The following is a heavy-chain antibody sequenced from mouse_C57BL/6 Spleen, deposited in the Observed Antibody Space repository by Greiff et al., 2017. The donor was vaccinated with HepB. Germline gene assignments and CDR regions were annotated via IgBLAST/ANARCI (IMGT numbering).Heavy chain of an antibody. CDR1: GYAFSSSW. D-gene: IGHD1-1*01. Sequence: VQLQQSGPELVKPGASVKISCKASGYAFSSSWMNWVKQRPGKGLEWIGRIYPGDGDTNYNGKFKGKATLTADKSSSTADMQLSSLTSEDSAVYFCARGDYYGSSYEGFAYWGQGTLVTVSA. CDR3: ARGDYYGSSYEGFAY. V-gene: IGHV1-82*01. J-gene: IGHJ3*01. CDR2: IYPGDGDT.